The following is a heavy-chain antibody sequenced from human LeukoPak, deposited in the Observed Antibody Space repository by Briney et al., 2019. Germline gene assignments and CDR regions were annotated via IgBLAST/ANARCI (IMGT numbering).Heavy chain of an antibody. CDR2: INHSGHT. J-gene: IGHJ4*02. Sequence: SETLSLTCAVYAGSFSSYSWSWIRQPPGKGLEWMGEINHSGHTTYGPSVTSRVTISVDTSTNQFSLKLSTVSAADTAVYYCARVVGLRRVFIPWGQGTLVTVSS. D-gene: IGHD2-21*01. V-gene: IGHV4-34*01. CDR3: ARVVGLRRVFIP. CDR1: AGSFSSYS.